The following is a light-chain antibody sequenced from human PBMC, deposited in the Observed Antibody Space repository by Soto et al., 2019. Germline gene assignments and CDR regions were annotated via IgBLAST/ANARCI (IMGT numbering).Light chain of an antibody. V-gene: IGLV6-57*04. CDR1: SCSIGSNS. CDR3: QSYDTNTVV. Sequence: NFMLTQPHSVSESPGKTVTISCTRSSCSIGSNSVQWYRQRPGSAPTIVIYEDDQRPSGVPNRFAGSIDRSSNSASLTISGLQTEDEADYYCQSYDTNTVVFGGGTKLTVL. J-gene: IGLJ2*01. CDR2: EDD.